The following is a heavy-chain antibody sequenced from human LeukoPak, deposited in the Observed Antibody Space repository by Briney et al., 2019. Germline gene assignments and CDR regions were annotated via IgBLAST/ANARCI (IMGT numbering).Heavy chain of an antibody. V-gene: IGHV1-69*06. J-gene: IGHJ4*02. Sequence: GASVKVSCKASGGTFSSYAISWVRQAPGQGLEWMGGIIPIFGTANYAQKFQGRVTITADKSTSTAYMELSSLRSEDTAVYYCARAAGRGYSYGYGGVDYWGQGTLVTVSS. D-gene: IGHD5-18*01. CDR1: GGTFSSYA. CDR3: ARAAGRGYSYGYGGVDY. CDR2: IIPIFGTA.